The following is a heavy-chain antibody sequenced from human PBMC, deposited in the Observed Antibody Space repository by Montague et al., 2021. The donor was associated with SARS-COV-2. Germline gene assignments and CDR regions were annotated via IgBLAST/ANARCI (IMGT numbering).Heavy chain of an antibody. V-gene: IGHV3-30-3*01. CDR2: ISYDGSNK. CDR3: ARDRIGLRLGELSLREGYYGMDV. CDR1: GFTFSSYA. Sequence: PLSLSCAASGFTFSSYAMHWVRQAPGKGLEWVAVISYDGSNKYYADSVRGRFTISRDNSKNTLYLQMNSLRAEDTAVYYCARDRIGLRLGELSLREGYYGMDVWGQGTTVTVSS. J-gene: IGHJ6*02. D-gene: IGHD3-16*02.